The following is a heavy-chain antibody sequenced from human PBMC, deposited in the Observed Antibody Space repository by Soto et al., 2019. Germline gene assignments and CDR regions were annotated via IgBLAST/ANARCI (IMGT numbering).Heavy chain of an antibody. J-gene: IGHJ4*02. CDR1: GYTFTSYA. CDR3: ARGPVDTAMVPDPPPFDY. CDR2: INAGNGNT. D-gene: IGHD5-18*01. Sequence: ASVKVSCKASGYTFTSYAMHWVRQAPGQRLEWMGWINAGNGNTKYSQKFQGRVTITRDTSASTAYMELSSLRSEDTAVYYCARGPVDTAMVPDPPPFDYWGQGTLVTVSS. V-gene: IGHV1-3*01.